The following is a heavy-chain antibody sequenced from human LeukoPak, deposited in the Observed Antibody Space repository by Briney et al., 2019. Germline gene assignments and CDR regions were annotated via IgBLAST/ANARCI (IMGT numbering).Heavy chain of an antibody. CDR1: GGTFSSYA. D-gene: IGHD6-13*01. V-gene: IGHV1-69*13. CDR2: ITPIFGTA. J-gene: IGHJ4*02. Sequence: SVKVSCKASGGTFSSYAISWVRQAPGQGLEWMGGITPIFGTANYAQKFQGRVTITADESTSTAYMELSSLRSEDTAVYYCARAEDEAAASFDYWGQGTLVTVSS. CDR3: ARAEDEAAASFDY.